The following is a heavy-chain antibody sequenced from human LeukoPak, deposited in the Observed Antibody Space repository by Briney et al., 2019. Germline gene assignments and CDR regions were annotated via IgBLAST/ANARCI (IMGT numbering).Heavy chain of an antibody. J-gene: IGHJ5*02. CDR3: ARGHSLGYCSSTSCPGWFDP. V-gene: IGHV4-59*12. D-gene: IGHD2-2*01. Sequence: SETLSLTCTVSGGSISGYYWSWIRQPPGKGLEWIGYIYSSGTTNYNPSLKSQITISLDTSKNQFSLKLSSVTAADTAVYYCARGHSLGYCSSTSCPGWFDPWGQGTLVTVSS. CDR2: IYSSGTT. CDR1: GGSISGYY.